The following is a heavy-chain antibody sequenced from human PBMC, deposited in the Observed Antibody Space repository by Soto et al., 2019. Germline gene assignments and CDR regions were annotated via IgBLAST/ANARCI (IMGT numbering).Heavy chain of an antibody. D-gene: IGHD3-10*01. Sequence: SETPSLTCPVSGDSISSSNYFWCWIRQPPGKELECIGTIFYSGSTYYNPSLKSRVTISVDTSKNQFSLKLTSVTAADTPLYYCARRYGWLYFGYWGQASLVTVSS. CDR3: ARRYGWLYFGY. J-gene: IGHJ4*02. V-gene: IGHV4-39*01. CDR1: GDSISSSNYF. CDR2: IFYSGST.